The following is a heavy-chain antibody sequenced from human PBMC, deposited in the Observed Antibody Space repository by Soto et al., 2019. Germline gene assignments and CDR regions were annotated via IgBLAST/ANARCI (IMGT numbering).Heavy chain of an antibody. D-gene: IGHD6-19*01. Sequence: QVQLQLWGAGLLKPSESLSLTCAVYGGSFSDFYWTWIRQLPGKGLEWIGEINHSGNTNYNPSLKGRVALSVDTSKNQFSPYLGSVTAADTAVYYCGPRGAVADPRGYWGQGTLVTVSS. V-gene: IGHV4-34*01. CDR2: INHSGNT. CDR3: GPRGAVADPRGY. CDR1: GGSFSDFY. J-gene: IGHJ4*02.